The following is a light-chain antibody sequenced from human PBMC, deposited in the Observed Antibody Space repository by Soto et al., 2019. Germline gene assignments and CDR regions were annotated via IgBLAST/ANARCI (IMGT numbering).Light chain of an antibody. CDR1: SGSIASNY. CDR2: EDN. Sequence: NFMLTQPHSVSESPGKTVTISCTRSSGSIASNYVQWYQQRPGSAPTTVVYEDNQRPSGVPDRFSASIDSSSNSASFTISGLKTEDEADYYCQSFDSTIVVFGGGTKLTVL. CDR3: QSFDSTIVV. V-gene: IGLV6-57*04. J-gene: IGLJ2*01.